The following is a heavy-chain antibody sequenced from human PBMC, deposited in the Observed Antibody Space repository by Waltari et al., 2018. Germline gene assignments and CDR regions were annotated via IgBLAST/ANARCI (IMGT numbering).Heavy chain of an antibody. J-gene: IGHJ5*02. V-gene: IGHV3-23*01. CDR2: VGSGGST. Sequence: EVQLLESGGGLVQPGGSLRLSCAASAFTFSSYAMRWVRQAPGKGLEWVATVGSGGSTYYADSVKGRFTISRDNAKNSLYLQMNSLRAEDTAVYYCARLGNTRFDPWGQGTLVTVSS. D-gene: IGHD1-26*01. CDR1: AFTFSSYA. CDR3: ARLGNTRFDP.